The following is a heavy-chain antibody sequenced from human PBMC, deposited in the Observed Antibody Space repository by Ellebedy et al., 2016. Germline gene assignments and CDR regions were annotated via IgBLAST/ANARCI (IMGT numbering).Heavy chain of an antibody. J-gene: IGHJ4*02. V-gene: IGHV4-34*01. CDR2: INHSGST. CDR1: GGSFSGYY. CDR3: ARVSVRYFDWSPFDY. D-gene: IGHD3-9*01. Sequence: GSLRLXCAVYGGSFSGYYWNWIRQPPGKGLEWIGEINHSGSTNYNPSLRSRVTISVDTSKKNFSLKLSSVTAADTAVYYCARVSVRYFDWSPFDYWGQGTLVTVSS.